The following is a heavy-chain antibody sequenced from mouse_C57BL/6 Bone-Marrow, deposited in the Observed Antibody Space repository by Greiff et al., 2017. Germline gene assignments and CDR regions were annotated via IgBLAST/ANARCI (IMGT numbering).Heavy chain of an antibody. D-gene: IGHD1-1*01. V-gene: IGHV5-17*01. CDR1: GFTFSDYG. CDR3: ARNYGSSYEGFDY. J-gene: IGHJ2*01. Sequence: EVMLVESGGGLVKPGGSLKLSCAASGFTFSDYGMHWVRQAPEKGLEWVAYISSGSSTIYYADTVKGRFTISRDNAKNTLFLQMTSLRSEDTAMYYCARNYGSSYEGFDYWGQGTTLTVSS. CDR2: ISSGSSTI.